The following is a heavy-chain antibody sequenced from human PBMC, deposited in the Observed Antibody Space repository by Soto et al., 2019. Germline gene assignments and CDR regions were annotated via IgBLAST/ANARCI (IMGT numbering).Heavy chain of an antibody. V-gene: IGHV4-30-2*01. Sequence: QLQLKESGSGLVKPSQTVSLTCAVSGDSISSGGYSWSWIRQPPGKGLEWIGYIYHSGSTYYNPSLKSRVTISVDRSKNQFSLKLSSVTAADTAVYYCARVPLYWGQGTLVTVSS. J-gene: IGHJ4*02. CDR3: ARVPLY. CDR2: IYHSGST. CDR1: GDSISSGGYS.